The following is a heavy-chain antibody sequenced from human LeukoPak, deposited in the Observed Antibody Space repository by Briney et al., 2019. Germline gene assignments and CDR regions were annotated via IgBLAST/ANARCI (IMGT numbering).Heavy chain of an antibody. J-gene: IGHJ4*02. Sequence: SETLSLTCAVSGYSINSGYYWGWIRQPPGKGLEWIGSIYHSGSTYYNPSLKSRVTISVDTSKNQFSLKLSSVTAADTAVYYCARHRWYYDSSGSFDYWGQGTLVTVSS. CDR3: ARHRWYYDSSGSFDY. CDR1: GYSINSGYY. V-gene: IGHV4-38-2*01. D-gene: IGHD3-22*01. CDR2: IYHSGST.